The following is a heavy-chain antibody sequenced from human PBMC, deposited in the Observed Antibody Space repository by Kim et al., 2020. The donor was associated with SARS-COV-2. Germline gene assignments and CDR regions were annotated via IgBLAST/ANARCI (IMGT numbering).Heavy chain of an antibody. CDR2: IHSSGSP. CDR1: SGSVNSGDYY. J-gene: IGHJ4*02. V-gene: IGHV4-30-4*01. D-gene: IGHD1-1*01. CDR3: SSDGRRHAHDAFDY. Sequence: SETLSLTCTVSSGSVNSGDYYWNWIRQAPGKGLEWVGYIHSSGSPYYNPSLRGRLTISIDTSNDQFSLRLSSVTAADTAVYYCSSDGRRHAHDAFDYWGQGILVTVSS.